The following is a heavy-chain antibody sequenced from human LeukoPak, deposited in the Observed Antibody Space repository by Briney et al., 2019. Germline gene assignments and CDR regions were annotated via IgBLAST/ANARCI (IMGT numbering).Heavy chain of an antibody. J-gene: IGHJ6*03. CDR3: ASRGYSYGYEKIIWDYYYYMDV. CDR1: GYTFTSYG. Sequence: ASVKVSCKASGYTFTSYGISWVRQAPGQGLEWMGWISAYNGNTNYAQKLQGRVTMTTDTSTSTAYMELSSLRSEDTAVYYCASRGYSYGYEKIIWDYYYYMDVWGKGTTVTVSS. CDR2: ISAYNGNT. D-gene: IGHD5-18*01. V-gene: IGHV1-18*01.